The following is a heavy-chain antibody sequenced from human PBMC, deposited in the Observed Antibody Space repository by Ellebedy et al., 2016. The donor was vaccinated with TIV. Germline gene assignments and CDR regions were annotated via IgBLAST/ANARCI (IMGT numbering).Heavy chain of an antibody. CDR2: IRQEGDEI. J-gene: IGHJ5*02. CDR1: GFNFRSYW. CDR3: ARRASYGDYAVQVNPWFDP. V-gene: IGHV3-7*01. D-gene: IGHD4-17*01. Sequence: GESLKISCAASGFNFRSYWMTWVRQAPGKGLEWVAKIRQEGDEIYYVESVKGRFTISIDNAKNSLFLQMNSRRVEDTALYYCARRASYGDYAVQVNPWFDPWGQGTLVTVSS.